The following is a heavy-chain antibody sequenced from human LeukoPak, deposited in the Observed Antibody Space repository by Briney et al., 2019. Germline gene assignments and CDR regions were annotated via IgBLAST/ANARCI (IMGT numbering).Heavy chain of an antibody. D-gene: IGHD1-14*01. CDR1: GGSISSCY. Sequence: ASETLSLTCTVSGGSISSCYWSWIRQPPGKGLEWIGYIYYSGSTNYNPSLKSRVTISVDTSKNQFSLKLSSVTAADTAVYYCARYGLARAGRWFDPWGQGTLVTVSS. CDR3: ARYGLARAGRWFDP. V-gene: IGHV4-59*01. J-gene: IGHJ5*02. CDR2: IYYSGST.